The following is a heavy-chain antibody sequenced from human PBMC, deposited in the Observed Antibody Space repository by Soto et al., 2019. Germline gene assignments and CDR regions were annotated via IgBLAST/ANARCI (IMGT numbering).Heavy chain of an antibody. J-gene: IGHJ3*02. V-gene: IGHV3-64D*06. CDR2: ISSNGGST. CDR3: VKYAAAGTNAFDI. CDR1: GFTFSSYA. Sequence: GGSLRLSCSASGFTFSSYAMYWVRQAPGKGLEYVSAISSNGGSTYYADSVKGRFTISRDNSKNTLYLQMSSLRAEDTAVYYCVKYAAAGTNAFDIWGQGTMVTVSS. D-gene: IGHD6-13*01.